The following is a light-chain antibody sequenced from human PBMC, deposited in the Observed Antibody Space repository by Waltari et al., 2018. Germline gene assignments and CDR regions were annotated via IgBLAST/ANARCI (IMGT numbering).Light chain of an antibody. V-gene: IGLV2-14*03. Sequence: QSALTQPASVSGSPGQSITISCTGSSSDIGAYNFVSWYQQHPGKAPQLMIYDVSKRPSGVSIRFSCSQSGNTASLTIYGLQVEDEADYFCSSFTTTNLVVFGGGTELTVL. J-gene: IGLJ2*01. CDR2: DVS. CDR3: SSFTTTNLVV. CDR1: SSDIGAYNF.